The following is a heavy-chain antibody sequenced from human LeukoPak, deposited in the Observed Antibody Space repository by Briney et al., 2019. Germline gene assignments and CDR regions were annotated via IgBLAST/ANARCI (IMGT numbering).Heavy chain of an antibody. CDR1: GFTFSSYS. CDR2: ISSSSSYI. CDR3: ASYYFYYYMDV. V-gene: IGHV3-21*01. J-gene: IGHJ6*03. Sequence: GGSLRLSCAASGFTFSSYSMNWVLQAPGKGLEWVSSISSSSSYIYYADSVKGRFTISRDNAKNSLYLQMNSLRAEDTAVYYCASYYFYYYMDVWGKGTTVTVSS.